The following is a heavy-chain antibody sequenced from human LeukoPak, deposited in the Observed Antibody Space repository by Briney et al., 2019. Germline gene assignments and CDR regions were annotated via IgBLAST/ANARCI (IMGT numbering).Heavy chain of an antibody. CDR3: ARHLSGGSETFHR. Sequence: PSETLSLTCTVSGASISISSYYWGWIRQPPGKGLEWIGTIFYSGSTYYNPSLKSRVTISVDTSKNQFSLKLSSVTAADTAVYYCARHLSGGSETFHRWGQGTLVTVSS. J-gene: IGHJ1*01. CDR1: GASISISSYY. D-gene: IGHD2-15*01. CDR2: IFYSGST. V-gene: IGHV4-39*01.